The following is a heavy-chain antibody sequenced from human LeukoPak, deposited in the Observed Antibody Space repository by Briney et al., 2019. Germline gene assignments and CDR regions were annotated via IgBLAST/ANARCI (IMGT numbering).Heavy chain of an antibody. CDR1: GFTVSSNY. D-gene: IGHD7-27*01. CDR3: VREYRTGETFWS. CDR2: IGGGRSGA. Sequence: PGGSLRLSCAASGFTVSSNYMSWVRQAPGKGLEWVSGIGGGRSGAYYADSVKGRFTISRDNSQNTLYLQMNSLRVEDTAVYYCVREYRTGETFWSRGQGTLVTVSS. V-gene: IGHV3-53*01. J-gene: IGHJ4*02.